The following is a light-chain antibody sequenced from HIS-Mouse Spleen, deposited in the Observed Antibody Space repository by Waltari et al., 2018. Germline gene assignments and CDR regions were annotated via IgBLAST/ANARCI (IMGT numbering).Light chain of an antibody. CDR1: SSDVGGYHY. J-gene: IGLJ2*01. Sequence: QSALTQPPSASGSPGQSVPISCTGTSSDVGGYHYGSWYQQHPGKAPKLMIYEVSKRPSGVPDRFSGSKSGNTASLTVSGLQAEDEADYYCSSYAGSNNLVFGGGTKLTVL. V-gene: IGLV2-8*01. CDR3: SSYAGSNNLV. CDR2: EVS.